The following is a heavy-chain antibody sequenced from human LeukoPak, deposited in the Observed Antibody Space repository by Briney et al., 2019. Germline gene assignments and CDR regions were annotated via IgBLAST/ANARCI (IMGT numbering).Heavy chain of an antibody. CDR2: IYYSGST. CDR1: GGSISSYY. Sequence: SETLSLTCTVSGGSISSYYWSWIRQPPGKGLEWIGYIYYSGSTNYNPSLKSRVTISVDTSKNQFSLKLSSVTAADTAVYYCARVSESIAARPGAFDIWGQGTMVTVSS. J-gene: IGHJ3*02. V-gene: IGHV4-59*01. CDR3: ARVSESIAARPGAFDI. D-gene: IGHD6-6*01.